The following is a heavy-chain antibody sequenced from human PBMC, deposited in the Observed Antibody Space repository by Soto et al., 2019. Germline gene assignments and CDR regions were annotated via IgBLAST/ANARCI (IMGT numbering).Heavy chain of an antibody. V-gene: IGHV1-2*02. CDR1: GYSFTGYY. CDR2: INPDSGAT. Sequence: GSVKVSCKASGYSFTGYYIHWVRQAPGQGLEWMGWINPDSGATNYAQNFQGRVTLTSDTSISTASMDLTRLTSDDTAIYYCARGDSTDCSNGVCSFFYNHDMDVWGQGTTVTVSS. J-gene: IGHJ6*02. D-gene: IGHD2-8*01. CDR3: ARGDSTDCSNGVCSFFYNHDMDV.